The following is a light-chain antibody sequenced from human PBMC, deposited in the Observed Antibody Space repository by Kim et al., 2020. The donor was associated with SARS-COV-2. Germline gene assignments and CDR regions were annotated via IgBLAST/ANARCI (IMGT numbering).Light chain of an antibody. J-gene: IGKJ4*01. CDR2: GAS. CDR3: QQYGSSPLS. V-gene: IGKV3-20*01. Sequence: EIVLTQSPGTLSLSPGERATLSCRASQSVSSSYLARYQQKPGQAPRILIYGASSRATGIPDRFSGSGSGTDFTLTISRLEPEDFAVYYCQQYGSSPLSVGRGTKVDIK. CDR1: QSVSSSY.